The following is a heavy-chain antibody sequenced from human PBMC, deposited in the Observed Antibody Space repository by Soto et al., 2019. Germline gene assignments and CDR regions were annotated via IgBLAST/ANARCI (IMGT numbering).Heavy chain of an antibody. CDR2: IYYSGST. CDR3: ARAYGDYVGSYYYYGMDV. V-gene: IGHV4-59*01. D-gene: IGHD4-17*01. J-gene: IGHJ6*02. CDR1: GGSSSSYY. Sequence: PSETLSLTCTVCGGSSSSYYGSWIRQPPGNGLEWIGYIYYSGSTNSNPSLKSRVTISVDTSKNQFSLKLRSVTAADTAVYYCARAYGDYVGSYYYYGMDVWGQGTTVTVSS.